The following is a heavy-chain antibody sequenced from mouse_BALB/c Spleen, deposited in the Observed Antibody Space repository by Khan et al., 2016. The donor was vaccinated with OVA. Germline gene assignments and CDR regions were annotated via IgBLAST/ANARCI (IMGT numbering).Heavy chain of an antibody. D-gene: IGHD2-3*01. CDR2: IWSDGST. Sequence: VQLQESGPGLVAPSQSLSITCTVSGFSLTTYGVHWVRQPPGKGLEWLVVIWSDGSTNYNSVLNSRLSISKDNSTSQVFLKMNSLQTDDTAMYYCARWFDGYSSLYAMDYWGQGTSVTVSS. CDR1: GFSLTTYG. V-gene: IGHV2-6*02. J-gene: IGHJ4*01. CDR3: ARWFDGYSSLYAMDY.